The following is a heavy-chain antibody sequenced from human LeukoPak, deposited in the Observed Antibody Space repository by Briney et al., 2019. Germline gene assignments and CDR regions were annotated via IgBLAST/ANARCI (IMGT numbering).Heavy chain of an antibody. CDR2: TYYRSKWYN. V-gene: IGHV6-1*01. J-gene: IGHJ5*02. CDR1: GDSVSSNSAA. D-gene: IGHD3-10*01. CDR3: AREGLWFGELSTLDP. Sequence: SQTLSLTCAISGDSVSSNSAAWNWIRQSPSRGLEWLGRTYYRSKWYNDYAVSVKSRITINPDTSKNQLSLQLNSVTPEDTAVYYCAREGLWFGELSTLDPWGQGTLVTVSS.